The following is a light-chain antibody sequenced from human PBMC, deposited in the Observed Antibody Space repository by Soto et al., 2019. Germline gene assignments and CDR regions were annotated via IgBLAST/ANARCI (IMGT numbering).Light chain of an antibody. Sequence: EIVMTQSPATLSVSPGERVTLSCRASQSVRSNLAWYQQKPGQVPRVLIYGASNRAISIHDRCSGTGSVTEFTPTTSSLQTEDFAVYYCQHYNNLWGFGGGTKVEIK. CDR2: GAS. CDR3: QHYNNLWG. V-gene: IGKV3-15*01. CDR1: QSVRSN. J-gene: IGKJ4*01.